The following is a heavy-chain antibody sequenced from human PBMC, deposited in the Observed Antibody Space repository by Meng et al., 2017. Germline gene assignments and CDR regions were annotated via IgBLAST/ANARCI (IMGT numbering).Heavy chain of an antibody. V-gene: IGHV1-3*01. J-gene: IGHJ4*02. CDR1: GYTFTSYA. CDR2: INAGNGNT. CDR3: ARPPAAAAAPYFDY. D-gene: IGHD6-13*01. Sequence: ASVKVSCKASGYTFTSYAMHWVRQAPGQRLEWMGWINAGNGNTKYSQKFQGRVTITRDTSASTAYMELSSLRSEDTAVYYCARPPAAAAAPYFDYWGQGTLVTVSS.